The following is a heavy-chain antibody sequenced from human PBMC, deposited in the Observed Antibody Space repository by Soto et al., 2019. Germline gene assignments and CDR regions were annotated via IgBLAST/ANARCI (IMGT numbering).Heavy chain of an antibody. CDR2: ISAHNGNT. V-gene: IGHV1-18*01. D-gene: IGHD1-1*01. CDR3: ARGRYGDY. J-gene: IGHJ4*02. CDR1: GYAFTTYG. Sequence: QVHLVQSGAEVKKPGASVKVSCKGSGYAFTTYGITWVRQAPGQGLEWMGWISAHNGNTNYAQKLQARVTVTGDTSSSTGYMELRSLRSDDTAVYYWARGRYGDYWGQGALVTVSS.